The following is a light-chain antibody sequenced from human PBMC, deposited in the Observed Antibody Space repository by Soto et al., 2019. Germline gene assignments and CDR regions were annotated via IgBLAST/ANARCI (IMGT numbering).Light chain of an antibody. CDR2: DAS. Sequence: EIALTQXPAALSFXPXEGXAXXXRAVQSVSSYLAWYQQKPGQAPRLLIYDASNRATGIPARFSGSGRGSGTDFTLTISSLQPEDFAVYYCLQDYNLPITFGQGTRLEIK. CDR3: LQDYNLPIT. CDR1: QSVSSY. V-gene: IGKV3-11*01. J-gene: IGKJ5*01.